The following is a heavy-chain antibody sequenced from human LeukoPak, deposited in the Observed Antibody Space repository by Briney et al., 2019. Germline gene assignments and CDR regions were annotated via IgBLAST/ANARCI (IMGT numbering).Heavy chain of an antibody. Sequence: GGSLGLSCAGSGFTFSHYGIHWLRQAPGKGLEWVALMWNDGSKQYYADSVKGRFSISRDDSKNTLYLQMDSLRAEDTAVYYCARDPQTGPPDYFDYWGQGTLVTVSS. CDR2: MWNDGSKQ. J-gene: IGHJ4*02. CDR1: GFTFSHYG. V-gene: IGHV3-30*02. CDR3: ARDPQTGPPDYFDY. D-gene: IGHD3-10*01.